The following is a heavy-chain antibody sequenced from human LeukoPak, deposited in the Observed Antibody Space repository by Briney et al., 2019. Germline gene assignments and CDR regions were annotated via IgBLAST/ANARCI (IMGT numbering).Heavy chain of an antibody. CDR3: ARENGGDFDY. CDR1: GGSISSYY. CDR2: IYYSEST. D-gene: IGHD3-16*01. Sequence: SETLSLTCTVSGGSISSYYWSWIRQPPGKGLEWIGYIYYSESTNYNPSLKSRVTISVDTSKNQFSLKLSSVTAADTAVYYCARENGGDFDYWGQGTLVTVSS. J-gene: IGHJ4*02. V-gene: IGHV4-59*01.